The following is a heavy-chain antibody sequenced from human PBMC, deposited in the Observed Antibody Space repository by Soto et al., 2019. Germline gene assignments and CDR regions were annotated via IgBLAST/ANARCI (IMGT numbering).Heavy chain of an antibody. J-gene: IGHJ4*02. Sequence: QVQLVESGGGVVQPGRSLRLSCAASGFTFSSYGMHWVRQAPGKGLEWVAGISTDGSNKYYADYVKGRFTISRDNSKNPLYLQMNSRRDEDTAVYYRAKFPDCSGGSCYSGYFDHWGQGTLVTVSS. D-gene: IGHD2-15*01. V-gene: IGHV3-30*18. CDR3: AKFPDCSGGSCYSGYFDH. CDR2: ISTDGSNK. CDR1: GFTFSSYG.